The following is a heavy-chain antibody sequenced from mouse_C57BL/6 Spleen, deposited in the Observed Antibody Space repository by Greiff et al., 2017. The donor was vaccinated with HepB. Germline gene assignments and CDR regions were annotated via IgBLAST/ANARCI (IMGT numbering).Heavy chain of an antibody. D-gene: IGHD2-1*01. CDR3: ARNGEIYYGNFYWYFDV. CDR2: IHPNSGST. J-gene: IGHJ1*03. CDR1: GYTFTSYW. V-gene: IGHV1-64*01. Sequence: VKLQQPGAELVKPGASVKLSCKASGYTFTSYWMHWVKQRPGQGLEWIGMIHPNSGSTNYNEKFKSKATLTVDKSSSTAYMQLSSLTSEDSAVYYCARNGEIYYGNFYWYFDVWGTGTTVTVSS.